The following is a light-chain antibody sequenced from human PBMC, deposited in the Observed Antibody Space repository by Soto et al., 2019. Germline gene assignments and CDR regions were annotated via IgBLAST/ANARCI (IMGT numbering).Light chain of an antibody. V-gene: IGKV3-20*01. CDR1: QSVSSTY. Sequence: EIVLTQSPGTLSLSPGERATLSCRASQSVSSTYLAWYQQKPGQAPTLLIYDASSRATGIPDRFSGSGSGTDFTLTTSRLEPEDFAVYYCQQYGRSPNTFGQGTKLEIK. CDR2: DAS. J-gene: IGKJ2*01. CDR3: QQYGRSPNT.